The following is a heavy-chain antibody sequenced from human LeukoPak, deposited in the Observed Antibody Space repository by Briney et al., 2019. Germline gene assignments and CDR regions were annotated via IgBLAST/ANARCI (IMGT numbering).Heavy chain of an antibody. CDR2: ISGSGSTI. CDR3: ARGYYGSGSYWFDY. CDR1: GFTFSDYF. J-gene: IGHJ4*02. Sequence: PGGSLRLSCAASGFTFSDYFMTWIRQAPGKGLEWVSYISGSGSTIYYADSVKGRFTISRDNAKNSLYLQMNSLRAEDTAVYYCARGYYGSGSYWFDYWGQGTLVTVSS. D-gene: IGHD3-10*01. V-gene: IGHV3-11*04.